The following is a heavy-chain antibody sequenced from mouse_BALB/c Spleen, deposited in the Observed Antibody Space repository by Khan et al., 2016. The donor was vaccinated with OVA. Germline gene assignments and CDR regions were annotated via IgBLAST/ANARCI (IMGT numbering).Heavy chain of an antibody. J-gene: IGHJ3*01. V-gene: IGHV14-1*02. D-gene: IGHD1-1*01. CDR1: GFNIKDYY. CDR2: IDPENGDT. Sequence: VQLQQSGAELVRPGALVKLSCKASGFNIKDYYMHWVKQRPEQGLVWIGRIDPENGDTIYDPKFQGKASITSDTSSNTAYLQLSSLTSEDTAVYCCASDCYSPWFAYWGQGTLVTVSA. CDR3: ASDCYSPWFAY.